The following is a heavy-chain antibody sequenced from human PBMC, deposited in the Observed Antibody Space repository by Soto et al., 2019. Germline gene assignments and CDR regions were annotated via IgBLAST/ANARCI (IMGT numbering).Heavy chain of an antibody. CDR3: ARADPDASVGY. V-gene: IGHV4-59*11. Sequence: SETLSLTCTVSGGSMGSHYWTWLRQPPGKGLEWIGYISYSGSTYYNPSLKSRVTISADTSRNQFSLKLSSVIAADTAVYYCARADPDASVGYWGQGTLVTVSS. D-gene: IGHD3-16*01. J-gene: IGHJ4*02. CDR1: GGSMGSHY. CDR2: ISYSGST.